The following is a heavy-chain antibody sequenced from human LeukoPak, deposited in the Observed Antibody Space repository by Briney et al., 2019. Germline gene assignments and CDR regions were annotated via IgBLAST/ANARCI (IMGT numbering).Heavy chain of an antibody. CDR3: ARDLITMVRGAPTSNWFDP. Sequence: SETLSLTCTVSGGSISSYYWSWIRQPPGKGLEWIGYIYYSGSTYYNPSLKSRVTISVDTSKNQFSLKLSSVTAADTAVYYCARDLITMVRGAPTSNWFDPWGQGTLVTVSS. CDR2: IYYSGST. CDR1: GGSISSYY. J-gene: IGHJ5*02. V-gene: IGHV4-59*12. D-gene: IGHD3-10*01.